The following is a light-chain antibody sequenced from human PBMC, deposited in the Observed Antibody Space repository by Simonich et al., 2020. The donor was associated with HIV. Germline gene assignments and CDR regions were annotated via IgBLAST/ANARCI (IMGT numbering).Light chain of an antibody. V-gene: IGLV2-11*01. CDR2: DVS. CDR3: CSYAGIYIHYV. CDR1: SSDVGDYNY. J-gene: IGLJ1*01. Sequence: QSALTQPRSVSGSPGQSVTISCTGTSSDVGDYNYVSWYQQHPGKAPKLMIYDVSKRPSGVPDRFSGSKSGNTASLTISGLQAEDEADYSCCSYAGIYIHYVFGTGTKVTVL.